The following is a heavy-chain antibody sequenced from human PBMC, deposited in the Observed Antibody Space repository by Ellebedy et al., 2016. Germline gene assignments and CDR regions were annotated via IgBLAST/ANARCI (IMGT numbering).Heavy chain of an antibody. CDR3: ARDLVTMALRFYYFGMDV. CDR2: INQHGSEK. D-gene: IGHD3-10*01. J-gene: IGHJ6*02. Sequence: GGSLRLXXAASGFTFSSYAMHWVRQAPGKGLEWVANINQHGSEKYYVDSVKGRFTISRDNAKNSLYLQMDSLRAEDTAVYYYARDLVTMALRFYYFGMDVWGQGTTVTVSS. CDR1: GFTFSSYA. V-gene: IGHV3-7*01.